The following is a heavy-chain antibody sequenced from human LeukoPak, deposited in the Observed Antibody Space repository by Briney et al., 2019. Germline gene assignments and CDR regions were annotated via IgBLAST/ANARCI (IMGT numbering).Heavy chain of an antibody. D-gene: IGHD1-26*01. Sequence: PGGSLRLSCAASGFSFDDYAMHWVRQAPGKGLEWVSGIGWNSGTRGYADSVKGRFSISRDNSKNTLYLQMNSLRAEDTAVYYCARSGSSNFDYWGQGTLVTVSS. CDR1: GFSFDDYA. CDR3: ARSGSSNFDY. CDR2: IGWNSGTR. J-gene: IGHJ4*02. V-gene: IGHV3-9*01.